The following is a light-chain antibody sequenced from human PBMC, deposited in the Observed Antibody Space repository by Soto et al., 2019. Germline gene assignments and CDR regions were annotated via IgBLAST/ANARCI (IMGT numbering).Light chain of an antibody. Sequence: QSALSQPPSASGSPGQSVTISCTGTSSDVGGYNYVSWYQHHPGKAPKLMIYEVTKRPSGVPDRCSGSKSGNTASLTVSGLQAEDDSDYYCSSYAGSNNVVFGGGTKLTVL. CDR3: SSYAGSNNVV. CDR2: EVT. CDR1: SSDVGGYNY. J-gene: IGLJ2*01. V-gene: IGLV2-8*01.